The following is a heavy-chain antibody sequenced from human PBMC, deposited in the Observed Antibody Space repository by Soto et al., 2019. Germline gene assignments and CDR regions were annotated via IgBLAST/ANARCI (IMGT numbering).Heavy chain of an antibody. CDR3: ARYIFARAFDI. CDR2: MNPNSGNT. J-gene: IGHJ3*02. V-gene: IGHV1-8*01. Sequence: QMQLVQSGAEVKKPGASVKVSCKASGYTFTNYDINWVRQATGQGPEWVGWMNPNSGNTGYAQKFQGRVTMTRDTSISTAYMELSSLRSEDTAVYYCARYIFARAFDIWGQGTKVTVSS. CDR1: GYTFTNYD. D-gene: IGHD2-21*01.